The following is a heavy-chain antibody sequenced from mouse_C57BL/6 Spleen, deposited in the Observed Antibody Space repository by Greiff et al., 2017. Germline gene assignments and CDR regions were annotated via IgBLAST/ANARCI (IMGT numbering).Heavy chain of an antibody. Sequence: ESGPGLVKPSQSLSLTCSVTGYSITSGYYWNWIRQFPGNKLEWMGYKSYDGSNNYNPSLKNRISITRDTSKNQFFLKLNSVTTEDTATYYCARGKGAYWGQGTLVTVSA. V-gene: IGHV3-6*01. CDR3: ARGKGAY. CDR1: GYSITSGYY. J-gene: IGHJ3*01. CDR2: KSYDGSN.